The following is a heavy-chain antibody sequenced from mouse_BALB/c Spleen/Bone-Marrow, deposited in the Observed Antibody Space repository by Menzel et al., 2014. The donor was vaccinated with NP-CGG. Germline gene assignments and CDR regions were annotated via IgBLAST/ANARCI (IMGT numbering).Heavy chain of an antibody. CDR3: ARQGTLDY. V-gene: IGHV5-12*02. Sequence: DVQLQESGGGLVQPGGSLKLSCATSGFTFRDYYMYWVRQTPEKRLEWVACISNGGGSTYYPDTEKGRFTISRDNAKNTLYLQMSRLKSEDTAMYYCARQGTLDYWGQGTSVTVSS. J-gene: IGHJ4*01. CDR1: GFTFRDYY. CDR2: ISNGGGST.